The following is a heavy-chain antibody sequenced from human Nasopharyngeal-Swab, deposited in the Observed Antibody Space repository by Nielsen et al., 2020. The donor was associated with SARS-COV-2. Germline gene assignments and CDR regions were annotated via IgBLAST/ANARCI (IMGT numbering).Heavy chain of an antibody. Sequence: GGYLRLSYVATGFTCRAYWLSWVRKAPAKGLEWVASIKQDGSEKNYVDSVKGRFTISRDNAKNSLFLQMDSLRTEDTAFYYCARVGGRTSPMGSWGQGTLVTVSS. CDR3: ARVGGRTSPMGS. V-gene: IGHV3-7*01. CDR1: GFTCRAYW. D-gene: IGHD3-10*01. J-gene: IGHJ4*02. CDR2: IKQDGSEK.